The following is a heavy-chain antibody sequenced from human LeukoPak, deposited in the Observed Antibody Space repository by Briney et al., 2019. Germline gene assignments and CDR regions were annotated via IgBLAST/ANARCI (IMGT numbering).Heavy chain of an antibody. J-gene: IGHJ4*02. CDR1: GLTFSSYG. D-gene: IGHD6-19*01. CDR2: IWYDGSNK. CDR3: ARDKGSGWAYYFDY. V-gene: IGHV3-33*01. Sequence: GGSLRLSCAASGLTFSSYGMHWVRQAPGKGLEWVAVIWYDGSNKYYADSVKGRFTISRDNSKNTLYLQMNSLRAEATAVYYCARDKGSGWAYYFDYWGQGTLVTVSS.